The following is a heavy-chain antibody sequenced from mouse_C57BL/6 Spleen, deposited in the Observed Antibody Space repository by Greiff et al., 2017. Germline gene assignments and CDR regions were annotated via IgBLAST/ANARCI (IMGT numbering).Heavy chain of an antibody. Sequence: EVQLQQSVAELVRPGASVTLSCTASGFNIKNTYMHWVKQRPEQGLEWIGRIDPANGNTKYAPKFQGKATITADTSSNTAYLQLSSLTSEDTAIYYCAPIYYYGSSPFAYWGQGTLVTVSA. CDR2: IDPANGNT. CDR3: APIYYYGSSPFAY. V-gene: IGHV14-3*01. J-gene: IGHJ3*01. CDR1: GFNIKNTY. D-gene: IGHD1-1*01.